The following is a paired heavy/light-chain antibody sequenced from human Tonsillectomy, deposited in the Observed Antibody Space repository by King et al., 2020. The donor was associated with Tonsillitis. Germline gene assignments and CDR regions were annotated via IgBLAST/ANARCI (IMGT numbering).Heavy chain of an antibody. CDR3: AKDSGVEAVAGEFDN. CDR2: ISYDGSNK. D-gene: IGHD6-19*01. J-gene: IGHJ4*02. CDR1: GFTFSSYG. V-gene: IGHV3-30*18. Sequence: QVHLVESGGGVVQPGRSLRLSCAASGFTFSSYGVHWVRQAPGKGLEWVALISYDGSNKFYADSVKGRFTISRDNSNNTLYLQMNSLRGEDTAMYYCAKDSGVEAVAGEFDNWGQGILVTVSS.
Light chain of an antibody. J-gene: IGLJ3*02. CDR3: CSYAGSVSWV. V-gene: IGLV2-23*02. CDR1: SSDVGSYKL. CDR2: EVT. Sequence: QSALTQPASVSGSPGQSITISCTGTSSDVGSYKLVSWYQQHPGKVPKLMIYEVTKRPSGVSNRFSGSKSGNTASLTISGLQAEDEADYYCCSYAGSVSWVFGGGTKVTVL.